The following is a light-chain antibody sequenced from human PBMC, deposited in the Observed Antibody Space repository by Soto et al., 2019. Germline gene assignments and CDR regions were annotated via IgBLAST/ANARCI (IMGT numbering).Light chain of an antibody. Sequence: ETVLTQSPATLSLSPGERATLSCRASQSISSYLAWYQQKPGQAPRLLIYDASNRATGIPARFSGSWSGTDFTLTISSLEPEDFAVNYCQQRFTRPSFGPATKVDIK. CDR3: QQRFTRPS. V-gene: IGKV3-11*01. J-gene: IGKJ3*01. CDR1: QSISSY. CDR2: DAS.